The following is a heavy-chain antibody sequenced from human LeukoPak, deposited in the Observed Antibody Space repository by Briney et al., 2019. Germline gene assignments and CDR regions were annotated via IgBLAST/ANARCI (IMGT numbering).Heavy chain of an antibody. CDR2: IVLGSGNA. V-gene: IGHV1-58*02. J-gene: IGHJ4*02. CDR3: AAGAAAGYFDY. CDR1: GFTFSTSA. D-gene: IGHD6-13*01. Sequence: GTSVKVSCEASGFTFSTSAMQWMRQARGQRLEWVGWIVLGSGNAKYAQNFQERATITRDMSKSTAYMELSSLRSEDTAVYFCAAGAAAGYFDYWGQGSLVTVSS.